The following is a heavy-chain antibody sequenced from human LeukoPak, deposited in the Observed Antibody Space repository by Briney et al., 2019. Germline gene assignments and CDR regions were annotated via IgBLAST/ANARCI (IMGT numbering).Heavy chain of an antibody. D-gene: IGHD6-13*01. CDR3: VGELLTAAGTIGAFDI. CDR2: IWPNGSNK. J-gene: IGHJ3*02. V-gene: IGHV3-33*01. Sequence: GGSLRLSCAASGFTFSTYGMHWVRQAPGKGLEWVAVIWPNGSNKYHADSVKGRFTISRDNSKSTLFLQMSSLAAEDTAVYYCVGELLTAAGTIGAFDIWGRGTMVTVSS. CDR1: GFTFSTYG.